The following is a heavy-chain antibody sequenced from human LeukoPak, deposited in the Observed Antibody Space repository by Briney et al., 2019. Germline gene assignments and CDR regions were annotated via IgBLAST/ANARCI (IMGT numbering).Heavy chain of an antibody. CDR2: IYYSGST. J-gene: IGHJ6*02. CDR3: ARHPRYCSSTSCYGTAAGSRNYYYYGMDV. Sequence: PSETLSLTCTVSGGSISSSSYYWGWIRQPPGKGLEWIGSIYYSGSTYYNPSLKSRVTISVDTSKNQFSLKLSSVTAADTAVYYCARHPRYCSSTSCYGTAAGSRNYYYYGMDVWGQGTTVTVSS. V-gene: IGHV4-39*01. CDR1: GGSISSSSYY. D-gene: IGHD2-2*01.